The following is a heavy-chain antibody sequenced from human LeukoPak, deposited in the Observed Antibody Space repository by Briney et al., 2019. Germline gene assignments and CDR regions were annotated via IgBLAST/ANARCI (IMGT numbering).Heavy chain of an antibody. CDR3: ARDVMVRGVIVWFDP. D-gene: IGHD3-10*01. Sequence: PGGSLRLSCAASGFTFSSYSMNWVRQVPGKGLECVSSISSSSSYIYYADSVKGRFTISRDNAKNSLYLQMNSLRAEDTAVYYCARDVMVRGVIVWFDPWGQGTLVTVSS. J-gene: IGHJ5*02. V-gene: IGHV3-21*01. CDR1: GFTFSSYS. CDR2: ISSSSSYI.